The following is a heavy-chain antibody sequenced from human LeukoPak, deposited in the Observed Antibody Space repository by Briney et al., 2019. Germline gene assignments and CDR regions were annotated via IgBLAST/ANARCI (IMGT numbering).Heavy chain of an antibody. J-gene: IGHJ4*02. V-gene: IGHV4-59*01. CDR3: ARDRREQYCSGGSCYSALGFFDY. CDR2: IHDSGST. Sequence: SETLSLTCTVSGGSISSYYWSLIRQPPGKGLGWNGYIHDSGSTNYNPSLKSRVTISVDTSKNRFSLKLSSVTAADTAVYYCARDRREQYCSGGSCYSALGFFDYWGQGTLVTVSS. CDR1: GGSISSYY. D-gene: IGHD2-15*01.